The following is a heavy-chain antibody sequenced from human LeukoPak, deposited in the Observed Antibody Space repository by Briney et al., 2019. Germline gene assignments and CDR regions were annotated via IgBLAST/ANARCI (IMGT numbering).Heavy chain of an antibody. Sequence: GGSLRLSCSASGFTFTDYYMSWIRQAPGKGLEWVSYISPSGTVIYYGDSAKGRFTISRDNAKKSLYLQMNSLRAEDTAVYYCASDYNCWGQGTLVTVSS. D-gene: IGHD3-10*01. V-gene: IGHV3-11*01. CDR3: ASDYNC. CDR2: ISPSGTVI. CDR1: GFTFTDYY. J-gene: IGHJ4*02.